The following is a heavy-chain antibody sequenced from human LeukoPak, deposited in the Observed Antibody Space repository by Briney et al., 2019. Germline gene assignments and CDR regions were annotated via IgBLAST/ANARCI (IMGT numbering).Heavy chain of an antibody. V-gene: IGHV3-49*03. Sequence: GGSLRLSCTASGFTFGDYAMSWYRQAPGKGLEWVGFIRSKAYGGTTEYAASVSGRFTVSRDDSKSIAYLQMNSLKTDDTAVYYCARDFSSNWYGTTDYWGQGTLVTVSS. CDR3: ARDFSSNWYGTTDY. J-gene: IGHJ4*02. CDR2: IRSKAYGGTT. CDR1: GFTFGDYA. D-gene: IGHD6-13*01.